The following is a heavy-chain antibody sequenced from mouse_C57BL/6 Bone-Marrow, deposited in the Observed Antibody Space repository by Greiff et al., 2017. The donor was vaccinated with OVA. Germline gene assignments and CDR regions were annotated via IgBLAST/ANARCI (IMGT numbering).Heavy chain of an antibody. CDR1: GFTFSDFY. V-gene: IGHV5-12*01. J-gene: IGHJ4*01. CDR3: ARLDDMDY. CDR2: ISTGGGST. Sequence: EVKLVESGGGLVQPGGSLKLSCAASGFTFSDFYMYWIRQTPEKRLEWVAYISTGGGSTYYPDTVKGRFTISRDNAKNTLYLQMSRLKSEDTAMYYCARLDDMDYWGQGTSVTVSS.